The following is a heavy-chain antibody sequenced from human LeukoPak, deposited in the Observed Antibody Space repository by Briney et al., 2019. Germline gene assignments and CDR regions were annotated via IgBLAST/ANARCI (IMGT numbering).Heavy chain of an antibody. Sequence: GGSLRLSCAASGFTFSIYEMNWVRQAPGKGLEWISYISASGTITHYADSVEGRFTISRDNAKNSLYLQMNSLRAEDTAVYYCARDQSLIVATIPTVWGQGTLVTVSS. J-gene: IGHJ4*02. V-gene: IGHV3-48*03. D-gene: IGHD5-12*01. CDR2: ISASGTIT. CDR1: GFTFSIYE. CDR3: ARDQSLIVATIPTV.